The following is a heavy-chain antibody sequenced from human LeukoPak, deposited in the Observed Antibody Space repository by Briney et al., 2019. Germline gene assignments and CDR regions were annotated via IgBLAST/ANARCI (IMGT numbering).Heavy chain of an antibody. V-gene: IGHV3-48*01. CDR1: GFTFSSYS. D-gene: IGHD2-2*01. CDR2: ISSSSSTT. Sequence: PGGSLRLSCAASGFTFSSYSMNWVRQAPGEGLEWVSYISSSSSTTYYADSVKGRFTISRDKAKNSLYLQMNSLRAEDTAVYYCAREYCSSTSCLYDYWGQGTLVTVSS. CDR3: AREYCSSTSCLYDY. J-gene: IGHJ4*02.